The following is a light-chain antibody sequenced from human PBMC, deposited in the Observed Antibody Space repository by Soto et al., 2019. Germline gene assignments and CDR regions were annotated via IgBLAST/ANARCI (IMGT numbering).Light chain of an antibody. CDR2: DAS. V-gene: IGKV3-11*01. J-gene: IGKJ4*01. CDR3: LQHNNRWPTHT. CDR1: QSVSSY. Sequence: EIVLTQSPATLSVSPGERATLSCRASQSVSSYLAWYQQKPGQAPRLLIYDASNRATGIPARFSGSGSGTAFYLIISTLEHQEFSVFYCLQHNNRWPTHTFGGGTKVEIK.